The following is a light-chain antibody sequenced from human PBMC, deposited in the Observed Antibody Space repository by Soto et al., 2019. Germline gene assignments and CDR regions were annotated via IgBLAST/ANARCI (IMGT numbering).Light chain of an antibody. J-gene: IGLJ3*02. Sequence: QSVLTQPPSASGTPGQRVTISCSGSSSNIGTNYVYWYKQLPGTAPKLLIYCNDRRPSGVPDRLSGSKSGTSASLAISGLRSEDEPDYPCATRDTSLSRWVFGGGTKVTV. CDR3: ATRDTSLSRWV. CDR1: SSNIGTNY. V-gene: IGLV1-47*02. CDR2: CND.